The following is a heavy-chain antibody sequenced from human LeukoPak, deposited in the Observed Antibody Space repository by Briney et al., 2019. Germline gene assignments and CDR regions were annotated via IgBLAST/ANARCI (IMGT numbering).Heavy chain of an antibody. CDR2: IYYSGST. V-gene: IGHV4-59*01. D-gene: IGHD3-16*01. Sequence: SETLSLTCIVSGGSISSYYWRWVRQPTGKGLEWIGYIYYSGSTNYNPSLKSGVTKSVETSKNQFSLKRKYLHVADAAVFIVARGSPSYYSYIHVWGKETTVTVSS. CDR3: ARGSPSYYSYIHV. J-gene: IGHJ6*03. CDR1: GGSISSYY.